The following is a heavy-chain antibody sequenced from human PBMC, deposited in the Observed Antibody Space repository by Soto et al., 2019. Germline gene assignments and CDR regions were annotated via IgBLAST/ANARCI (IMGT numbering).Heavy chain of an antibody. D-gene: IGHD3-22*01. CDR1: GGSSSGCY. V-gene: IGHV4-34*01. J-gene: IGHJ4*02. CDR2: ITHSGST. Sequence: SETRSLSCAVYGGSSSGCYWSWVRQPPGKGLEWIGQITHSGSTNYNPSLKSRVSISADTPKKQFSLKLSSVTAADTAVYYCVSFYYGSSAYYFDFCDKGTLVTGSS. CDR3: VSFYYGSSAYYFDF.